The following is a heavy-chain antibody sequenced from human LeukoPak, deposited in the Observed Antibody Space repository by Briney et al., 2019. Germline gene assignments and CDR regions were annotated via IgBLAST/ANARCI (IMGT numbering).Heavy chain of an antibody. J-gene: IGHJ4*02. CDR3: ASGDGNDPDIVATAFDY. CDR2: ISGSGGST. CDR1: GFALNAYS. V-gene: IGHV3-23*01. Sequence: PGGSLRLSCAASGFALNAYSLTWVRQAPGKGLEWVSAISGSGGSTYYADSVKGRFTISRDNSKNTLYLQMNSLRAEDTAVYYCASGDGNDPDIVATAFDYWGQGTLVTVSS. D-gene: IGHD5-12*01.